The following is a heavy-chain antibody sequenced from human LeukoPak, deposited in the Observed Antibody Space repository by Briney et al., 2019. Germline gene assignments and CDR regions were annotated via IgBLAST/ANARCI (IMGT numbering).Heavy chain of an antibody. CDR2: IYYSGST. CDR3: ARDDPADAFDI. J-gene: IGHJ3*02. CDR1: GGSISIYY. V-gene: IGHV4-59*12. Sequence: PSETLSLTCTLSGGSISIYYWSWIRQPPGERLEGIGYIYYSGSTNYNPSLESRVHIPVDTSKEQFALKLGSVTSADPAVYYCARDDPADAFDIWGQGTMVTVSS.